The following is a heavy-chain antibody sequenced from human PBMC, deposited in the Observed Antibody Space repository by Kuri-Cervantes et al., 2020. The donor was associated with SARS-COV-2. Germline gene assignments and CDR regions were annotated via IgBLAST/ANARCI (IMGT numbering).Heavy chain of an antibody. V-gene: IGHV4-34*01. CDR2: INYSGTT. CDR3: ARLRRHNNGWFATGYYMDV. D-gene: IGHD6-19*01. J-gene: IGHJ6*03. Sequence: GSLRLSCAASGFTFSSYSMNWVRQPPGKGLEWIGEINYSGTTNYNPSLKSRVTISVDTSKNQFSLNLTSVTAADTAVYYCARLRRHNNGWFATGYYMDVWGKGTTVTVSS. CDR1: GFTFSSYS.